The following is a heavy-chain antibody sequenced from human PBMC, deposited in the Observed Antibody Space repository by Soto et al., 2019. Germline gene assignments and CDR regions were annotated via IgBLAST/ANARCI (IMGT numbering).Heavy chain of an antibody. V-gene: IGHV1-3*01. CDR2: INAGNGNT. D-gene: IGHD6-13*01. Sequence: QVQLVQSGAEVKKPGASVKVSCKASGYTFTSYAMHWVRQAPGQRLEWMGWINAGNGNTKYSQKFQGRVTITRDTSASTAYMELSSLRSEDTAVYYCASDIGVRAAPYYFDYWGQGTLVTVSS. J-gene: IGHJ4*02. CDR3: ASDIGVRAAPYYFDY. CDR1: GYTFTSYA.